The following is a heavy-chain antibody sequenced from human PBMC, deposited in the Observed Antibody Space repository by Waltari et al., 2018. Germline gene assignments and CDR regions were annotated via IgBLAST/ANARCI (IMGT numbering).Heavy chain of an antibody. Sequence: EVQLLESGGGLIPPGGSLTLSCAASGFIFNNYAMDWIRQAPGKGLEWVSVSDSGGGAYYADSVKGRFTISRDNSKNTLYLQMSSLRLEDTAVYYCVKETAYGYYFDNWGQGTLVSVSS. CDR3: VKETAYGYYFDN. D-gene: IGHD3-10*01. CDR1: GFIFNNYA. CDR2: SDSGGGA. V-gene: IGHV3-23*03. J-gene: IGHJ4*02.